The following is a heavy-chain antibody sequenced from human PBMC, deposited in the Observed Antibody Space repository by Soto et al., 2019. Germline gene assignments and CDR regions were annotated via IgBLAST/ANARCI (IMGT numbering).Heavy chain of an antibody. CDR1: GGTFSSYA. Sequence: ASVKVSCKASGGTFSSYAISWVRQAPGQGLEWMGGIIPIFGTAIYAQKFQGRVTITADESTSTAYMELSSLRSEDTAVYYCARSTMVRFSSFGSWFDPWGQGTLVTVSS. J-gene: IGHJ5*02. D-gene: IGHD3-10*01. CDR3: ARSTMVRFSSFGSWFDP. V-gene: IGHV1-69*13. CDR2: IIPIFGTA.